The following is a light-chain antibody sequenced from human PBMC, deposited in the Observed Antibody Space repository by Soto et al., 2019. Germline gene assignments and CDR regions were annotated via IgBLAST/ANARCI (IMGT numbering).Light chain of an antibody. CDR3: CSYAGSSTYV. CDR2: EGS. Sequence: QSVLTQPASVSGSPGQSITISCTGTSSDVGSYNLVSWYQQHPIKAPKLMIYEGSKRPSGVSNRFSGSKSGNTASLTISGLQAEDEADYYCCSYAGSSTYVFGTGPKVTVL. V-gene: IGLV2-23*01. J-gene: IGLJ1*01. CDR1: SSDVGSYNL.